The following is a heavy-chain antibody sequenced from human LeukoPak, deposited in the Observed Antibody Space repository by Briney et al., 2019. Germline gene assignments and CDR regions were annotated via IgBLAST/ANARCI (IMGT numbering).Heavy chain of an antibody. CDR3: ARDYSQLGRFDP. Sequence: SETLSLTCTVSGDSISSYYWSWIRQPPGKGLEWIGYIYYSGSTNYNPSLKSRVTISVDTSKNQFSLKLSSVTAADTAVYYCARDYSQLGRFDPWGQGNPGHRLL. CDR1: GDSISSYY. CDR2: IYYSGST. J-gene: IGHJ5*02. D-gene: IGHD6-6*01. V-gene: IGHV4-59*01.